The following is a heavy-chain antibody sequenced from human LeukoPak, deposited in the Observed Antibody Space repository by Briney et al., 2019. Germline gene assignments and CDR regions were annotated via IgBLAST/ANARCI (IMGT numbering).Heavy chain of an antibody. CDR1: GGSISCGSYD. CDR3: AREKMATMSGDAGIDY. CDR2: IYTSGST. D-gene: IGHD5-24*01. J-gene: IGHJ4*02. Sequence: PSQTLSLTCTVSGGSISCGSYDWRWIRQPAGRGLEWIGRIYTSGSTNYNPSLKSRVTISVDTSKNQFSLKLSSVTAADTAVYYCAREKMATMSGDAGIDYWGQGTLVTVSS. V-gene: IGHV4-61*02.